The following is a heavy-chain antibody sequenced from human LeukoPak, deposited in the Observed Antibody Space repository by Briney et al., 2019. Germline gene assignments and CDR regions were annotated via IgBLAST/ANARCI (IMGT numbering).Heavy chain of an antibody. J-gene: IGHJ2*01. V-gene: IGHV1-2*02. CDR3: ARVTPHYYGLWYFDL. Sequence: GASVKVSCKASGYTFTGYYMHWVRQAPGQGLEWMGWINPNSGGTNYAQKFQGRVTMTRNTSISTAYMELSSLRSEDTAVYYCARVTPHYYGLWYFDLWGRGTLVTVSS. D-gene: IGHD3-10*01. CDR2: INPNSGGT. CDR1: GYTFTGYY.